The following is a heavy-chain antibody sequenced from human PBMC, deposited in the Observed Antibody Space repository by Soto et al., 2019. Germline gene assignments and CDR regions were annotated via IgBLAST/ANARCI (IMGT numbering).Heavy chain of an antibody. V-gene: IGHV1-46*01. CDR2: INPNGGST. D-gene: IGHD6-19*01. CDR3: AREKWLVRRNDPFDI. J-gene: IGHJ3*02. Sequence: ASVKVSCKASGYTFTSYAMHWVRQAPGQRLEWMGIINPNGGSTTYAQKFQGRVTLTRDTSTSTVNMELSSLRSEDTAVYYCAREKWLVRRNDPFDIWGQGTMVTVSS. CDR1: GYTFTSYA.